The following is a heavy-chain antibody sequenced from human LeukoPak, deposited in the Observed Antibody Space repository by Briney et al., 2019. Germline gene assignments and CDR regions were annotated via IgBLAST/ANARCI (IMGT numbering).Heavy chain of an antibody. D-gene: IGHD2-15*01. J-gene: IGHJ4*02. CDR2: IEEDGSEK. CDR3: AREGGDIADTGFDY. Sequence: GGSLRLSCAASGFNFSSYWMSWVRQAPGKGLEWVANIEEDGSEKYSVDSVKGRFTISRDNGKNSLYMQMNSLRAEDTAVYYCAREGGDIADTGFDYWGQGILVTVSS. CDR1: GFNFSSYW. V-gene: IGHV3-7*01.